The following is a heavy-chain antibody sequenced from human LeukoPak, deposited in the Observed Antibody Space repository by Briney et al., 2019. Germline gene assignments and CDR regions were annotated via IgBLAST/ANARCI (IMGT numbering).Heavy chain of an antibody. Sequence: GASVKASCKTSGYTLSEYGISWVRQAPGQGLEWVGWITTYNGEKIYSQRFQGRVTMTTDTSSGTYYMELRNLRSDDTAIYYCARGCSNGVCYPRDYWGQGTQVVVST. CDR1: GYTLSEYG. CDR3: ARGCSNGVCYPRDY. D-gene: IGHD2-8*01. CDR2: ITTYNGEK. J-gene: IGHJ4*02. V-gene: IGHV1-18*01.